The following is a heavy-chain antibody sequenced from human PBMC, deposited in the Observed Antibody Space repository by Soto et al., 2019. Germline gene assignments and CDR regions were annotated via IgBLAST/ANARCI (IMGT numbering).Heavy chain of an antibody. J-gene: IGHJ4*02. Sequence: QVQLVESGGGLVEPGGSLTLSCAASGFIFTDYSLTWIRQAPGKRLEWISYITKGGETTQHADSVKGRFTISRNNAKKVLFPQMNSLRAEDTAVYYCARDPQRRDGYNFDSLGRGTLVTVAS. CDR2: ITKGGETT. CDR1: GFIFTDYS. D-gene: IGHD5-12*01. V-gene: IGHV3-11*01. CDR3: ARDPQRRDGYNFDS.